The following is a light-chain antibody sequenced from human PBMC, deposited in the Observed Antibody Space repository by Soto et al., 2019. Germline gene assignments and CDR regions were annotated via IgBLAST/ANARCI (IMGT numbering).Light chain of an antibody. CDR3: QQHGGSPLFT. CDR1: QSVSSY. J-gene: IGKJ3*01. V-gene: IGKV3-20*01. CDR2: GAS. Sequence: EIVLTQSPGTLSLSPGERATLSCRASQSVSSYLAWYQQKPGQAPRLLIYGASRRATGIPDRFSGSGSGTDFTLTISRLEPEDFAVYYCQQHGGSPLFTFGPGTKEDIK.